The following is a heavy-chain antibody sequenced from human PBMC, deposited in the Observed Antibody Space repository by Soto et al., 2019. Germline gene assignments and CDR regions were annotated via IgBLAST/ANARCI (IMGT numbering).Heavy chain of an antibody. Sequence: GWSLRLCCAASVFTFSNAWMSWVRQDPGKGLEWVGRIKSKTDGGTTDYAAPVKGRFTISRDDSKNTLYLQMNSLKTEDTAVYYCTTMGTIFGVVNYYFDYWGQGTLVTVSS. D-gene: IGHD3-3*01. J-gene: IGHJ4*02. CDR2: IKSKTDGGTT. V-gene: IGHV3-15*01. CDR1: VFTFSNAW. CDR3: TTMGTIFGVVNYYFDY.